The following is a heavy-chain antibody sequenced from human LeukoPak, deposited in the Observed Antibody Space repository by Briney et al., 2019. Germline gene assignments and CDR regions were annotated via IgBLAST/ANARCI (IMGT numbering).Heavy chain of an antibody. CDR1: GYTFTSYG. V-gene: IGHV1-18*01. CDR2: ISGYNGNT. D-gene: IGHD3-22*01. CDR3: ARAIKGLRYYYDSSGSEFDY. Sequence: GASVKVSCKASGYTFTSYGINWVRQAPGQGLEWMGWISGYNGNTKYAQKLQGRVTMTTDTSTSTVYMELRSLRFDDTAVYYCARAIKGLRYYYDSSGSEFDYWGQGTLVTVSS. J-gene: IGHJ4*02.